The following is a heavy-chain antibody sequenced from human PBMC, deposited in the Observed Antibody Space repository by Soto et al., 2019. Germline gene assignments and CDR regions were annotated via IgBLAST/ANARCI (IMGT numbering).Heavy chain of an antibody. CDR1: GGTFSSYA. D-gene: IGHD6-6*01. V-gene: IGHV1-69*01. J-gene: IGHJ5*02. CDR2: IIPIFGTA. CDR3: ARVNAEYSSSSFVWFDP. Sequence: QMQLVQSGAEVKKPGSSVKVSCKASGGTFSSYAISWVRQAPGQGLEWMGGIIPIFGTANYAQKFQGRVTITADESTSTAYMELSSLRSEDTAVYYCARVNAEYSSSSFVWFDPWGQGTLVTVSS.